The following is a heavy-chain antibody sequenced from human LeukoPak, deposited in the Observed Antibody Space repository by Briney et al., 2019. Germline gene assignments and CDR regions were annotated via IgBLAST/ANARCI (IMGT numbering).Heavy chain of an antibody. CDR1: GGTFSSYA. CDR2: INPIFGTA. J-gene: IGHJ5*02. Sequence: EASVKVSCKASGGTFSSYAISWVRQAPGQGLEWMGGINPIFGTANYAQKFQGRVTITADESTSTAYMELSSLRSEDTAVYYCARTEYSSSWTAFSGFDPWGQGTLVTVSS. CDR3: ARTEYSSSWTAFSGFDP. V-gene: IGHV1-69*13. D-gene: IGHD6-13*01.